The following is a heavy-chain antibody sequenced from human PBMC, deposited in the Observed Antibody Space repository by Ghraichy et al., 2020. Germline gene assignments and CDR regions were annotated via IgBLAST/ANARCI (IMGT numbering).Heavy chain of an antibody. CDR1: GFTFSSYG. V-gene: IGHV3-33*01. Sequence: GGSLRLSCAASGFTFSSYGMHWVRQAPGKGLEWVAVIWYDGSNKYYADSVKGRFTISRDNSKNTLYLQMNSLRAEDTAVYYCARDRTPKTFGNPRNYFDYWGQGTLVTVSS. CDR2: IWYDGSNK. J-gene: IGHJ4*02. CDR3: ARDRTPKTFGNPRNYFDY. D-gene: IGHD3-3*01.